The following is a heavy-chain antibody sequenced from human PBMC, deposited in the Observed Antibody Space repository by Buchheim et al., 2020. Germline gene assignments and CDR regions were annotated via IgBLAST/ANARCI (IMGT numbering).Heavy chain of an antibody. CDR2: INHSGST. V-gene: IGHV4-34*01. J-gene: IGHJ5*02. D-gene: IGHD2-2*01. CDR3: ASIVVVPAAHNWFDP. Sequence: QVQLQQWGAGLLKPSETLSLTCAVSGGSFSGYYWSWIRQPPGKGLEWIGEINHSGSTNYNPSLKSRVTISVDTSKNQFSLKLSSVTAADTAVYYCASIVVVPAAHNWFDPGGQGTL. CDR1: GGSFSGYY.